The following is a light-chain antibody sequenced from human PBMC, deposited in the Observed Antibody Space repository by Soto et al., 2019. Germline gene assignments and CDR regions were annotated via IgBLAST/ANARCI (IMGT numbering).Light chain of an antibody. CDR2: EDD. J-gene: IGLJ2*01. V-gene: IGLV6-57*02. CDR1: GGSIATNY. CDR3: QSHDSTNVV. Sequence: NFMLTQSHSVSESPGKTVTISCTGSGGSIATNYVQWHQQRPGSAPTTVIYEDDKRPSGVPDRFSGSIDRSSNSASLIISGLKTEDEADYYCQSHDSTNVVFGRGTKLTVL.